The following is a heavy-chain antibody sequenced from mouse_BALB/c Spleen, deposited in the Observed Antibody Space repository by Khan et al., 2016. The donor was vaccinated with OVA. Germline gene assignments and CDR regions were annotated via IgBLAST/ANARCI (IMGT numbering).Heavy chain of an antibody. J-gene: IGHJ3*01. V-gene: IGHV5-6*01. CDR2: VSTGGSYY. CDR1: GFTFSTYG. D-gene: IGHD1-1*01. CDR3: TRLAYYYDSEGFAY. Sequence: EVQLVESGGDLVKPGGSLKLSCAASGFTFSTYGMSWVRQAPDKRLEWVATVSTGGSYYYYPDSVKGRFIISSANAKYTLYLQMSGLRSEDTAMFYCTRLAYYYDSEGFAYWGQGTLVTVSA.